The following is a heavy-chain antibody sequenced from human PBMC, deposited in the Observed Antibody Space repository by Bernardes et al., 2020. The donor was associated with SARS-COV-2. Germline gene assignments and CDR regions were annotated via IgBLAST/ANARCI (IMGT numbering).Heavy chain of an antibody. CDR1: GFIFSDYY. V-gene: IGHV3-11*01. Sequence: GSLRLSCAASGFIFSDYYMSWIRQAPGKGLEWISYIDSSDSIRNYADPVKGRFTVSRDNAKNSLYLQMNSLRDEDTAVYYCATLPWLELWLQGFYFGSWGQGTLVTVSS. CDR2: IDSSDSIR. J-gene: IGHJ4*02. CDR3: ATLPWLELWLQGFYFGS. D-gene: IGHD5-18*01.